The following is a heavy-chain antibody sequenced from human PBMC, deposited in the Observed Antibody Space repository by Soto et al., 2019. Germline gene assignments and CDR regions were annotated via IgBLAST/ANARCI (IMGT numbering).Heavy chain of an antibody. CDR2: IYYSGST. V-gene: IGHV4-39*07. CDR3: ARGLDDILTGNWFDP. CDR1: GGSISSSSCY. D-gene: IGHD3-9*01. Sequence: SETLSLTCTVSGGSISSSSCYWGWIRQPPGKGLEWIGNIYYSGSTYYNPSLKSRVTISVDTSKNQFSLKLSSLRSEDTAVYNCARGLDDILTGNWFDPWGQGTLVTVS. J-gene: IGHJ5*02.